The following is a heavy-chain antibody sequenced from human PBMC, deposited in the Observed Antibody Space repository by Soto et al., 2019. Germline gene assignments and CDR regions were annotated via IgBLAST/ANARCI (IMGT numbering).Heavy chain of an antibody. V-gene: IGHV3-33*01. Sequence: GGSLRLSCAASGFTFSSYGMHWVRQAPGKGLEWVAVIWYDGSNKYYADSVKGRFTISRDNSKNTLYLQMNSLRAEDTAVYYCARDGSWGYYDSSGYFRSTTFDYWGQGTLVTVSS. D-gene: IGHD3-22*01. CDR2: IWYDGSNK. J-gene: IGHJ4*02. CDR1: GFTFSSYG. CDR3: ARDGSWGYYDSSGYFRSTTFDY.